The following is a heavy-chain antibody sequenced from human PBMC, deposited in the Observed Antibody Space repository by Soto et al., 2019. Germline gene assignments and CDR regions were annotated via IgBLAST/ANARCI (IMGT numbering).Heavy chain of an antibody. D-gene: IGHD1-1*01. V-gene: IGHV4-4*07. CDR2: IYATGTT. J-gene: IGHJ5*02. CDR3: VGDGTKNLRDWFVP. Sequence: PSETLSLTCTVSGASISGYYWSWIRKSAGKGLEWIGRIYATGTTDYNPSLKSRVMMSVDTSKKQFSLMLRSVTAADTAVYHCVGDGTKNLRDWFVPWGQGISVTVSS. CDR1: GASISGYY.